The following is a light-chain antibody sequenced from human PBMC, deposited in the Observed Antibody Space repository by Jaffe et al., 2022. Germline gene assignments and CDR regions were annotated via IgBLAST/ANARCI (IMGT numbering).Light chain of an antibody. CDR2: GKN. J-gene: IGLJ1*01. CDR1: SLRSYY. CDR3: NSRDSSGNHLRLYV. V-gene: IGLV3-19*01. Sequence: SSELTQDPAVSVALGQTVRITCQGDSLRSYYASWYQQKPGQAPVLVIYGKNNRPSGIPDRFSGSSSGNTASLTITGAQAEDEADYYCNSRDSSGNHLRLYVFGTGTKVTVL.